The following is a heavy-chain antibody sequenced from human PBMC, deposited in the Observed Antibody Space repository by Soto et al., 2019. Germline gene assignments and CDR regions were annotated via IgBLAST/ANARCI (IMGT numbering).Heavy chain of an antibody. CDR2: ISAYNGNT. J-gene: IGHJ4*02. Sequence: ASVKVSCKASGYTFTSYGISWLRQAPGQGLEWMGWISAYNGNTNYAQKLQGRVTMTTDTSTSTAYMELRSLRSDDTAVYYCARVRRYYDILTGYYIFDYWGQGTLVTVSS. CDR3: ARVRRYYDILTGYYIFDY. CDR1: GYTFTSYG. V-gene: IGHV1-18*04. D-gene: IGHD3-9*01.